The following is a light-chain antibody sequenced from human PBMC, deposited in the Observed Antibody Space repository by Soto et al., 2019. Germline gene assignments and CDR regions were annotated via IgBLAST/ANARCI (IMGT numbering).Light chain of an antibody. V-gene: IGLV2-14*03. J-gene: IGLJ1*01. CDR1: SSDVGGSNF. CDR2: DVA. CDR3: VSYTSSTTSV. Sequence: QSALTQPASVSDSPGHSITISCTGTSSDVGGSNFVSWYQQHPGKPPKLIIYDVANRPSGVSNRFSGSKSGSTASLIISRLQTEDEADYYCVSYTSSTTSVFGTGTKV.